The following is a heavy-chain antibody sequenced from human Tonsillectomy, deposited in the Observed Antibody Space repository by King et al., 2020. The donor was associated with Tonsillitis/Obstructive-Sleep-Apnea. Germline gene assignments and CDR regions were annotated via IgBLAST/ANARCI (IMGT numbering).Heavy chain of an antibody. D-gene: IGHD3-3*01. CDR3: ARSTMFGVLITPLYFYY. V-gene: IGHV4-34*01. J-gene: IGHJ4*02. Sequence: HVQLQQWGAGLLKPSETLSLTCAVYGVSFSGYYLSWIRQPPGKGLEWIGKINHSGSSNYSASLQSRVTISVDTTKNQFSLNQSSVTAADSAVYYCARSTMFGVLITPLYFYYWGQGTLVTVSS. CDR1: GVSFSGYY. CDR2: INHSGSS.